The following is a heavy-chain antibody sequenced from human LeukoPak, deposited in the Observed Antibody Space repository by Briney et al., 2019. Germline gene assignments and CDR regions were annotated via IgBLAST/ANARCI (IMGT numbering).Heavy chain of an antibody. CDR3: ARLINYDILTGYYKGYYYYYMDV. D-gene: IGHD3-9*01. J-gene: IGHJ6*03. CDR1: GGSISSYY. V-gene: IGHV4-4*09. Sequence: SETLSLTCTVSGGSISSYYWSWIRQPPGKGLEWIWYIYTSGSTNYNPSLKSRVTISVDTSKNQFSLKLSSVTAADTAVYYCARLINYDILTGYYKGYYYYYMDVWGKGTTVTVSS. CDR2: IYTSGST.